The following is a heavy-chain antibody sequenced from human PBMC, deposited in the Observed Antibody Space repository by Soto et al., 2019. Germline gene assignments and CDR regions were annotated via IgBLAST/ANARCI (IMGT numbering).Heavy chain of an antibody. D-gene: IGHD3-3*01. CDR1: GGPISTYY. V-gene: IGHV4-59*08. J-gene: IGHJ3*02. Sequence: PSETLSLTCTVSGGPISTYYWNWIRKSPVKGLEWIGYIYRTGSTHYNPSLNSRAAISLDTSRNRFSLKLNSVTAVDTAVYFCARQIGDDPFDIWGQGTMVTVSS. CDR3: ARQIGDDPFDI. CDR2: IYRTGST.